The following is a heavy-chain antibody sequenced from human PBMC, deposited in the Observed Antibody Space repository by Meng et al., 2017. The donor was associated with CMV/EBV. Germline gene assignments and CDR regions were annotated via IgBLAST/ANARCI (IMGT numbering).Heavy chain of an antibody. D-gene: IGHD4-17*01. CDR1: GFTFSRYT. CDR2: ISSTGSDI. CDR3: ARGVNPTVTTLDYYYGMDV. V-gene: IGHV3-21*01. J-gene: IGHJ6*02. Sequence: GESLKISCAASGFTFSRYTINWVRQAPGKGLEWVSSISSTGSDIYYADSVKGRFTISRDNAKNSLYLQMSSLRAEDTAVYYCARGVNPTVTTLDYYYGMDVWGQGTTVTVSS.